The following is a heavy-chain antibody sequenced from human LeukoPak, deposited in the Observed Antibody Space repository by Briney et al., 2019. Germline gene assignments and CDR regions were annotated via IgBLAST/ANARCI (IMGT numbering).Heavy chain of an antibody. CDR3: ASGGSNDWYFDL. CDR2: ISTSGSNI. Sequence: GGSLRLSCAASGITFSSYDMNWVRQAPGKGLEWVSYISTSGSNIYYADSVKGRFTISRDNAKNSLYLQMNSLRAEDTAVYYCASGGSNDWYFDLWGRGTLVTVSS. CDR1: GITFSSYD. J-gene: IGHJ2*01. V-gene: IGHV3-48*03. D-gene: IGHD3-16*01.